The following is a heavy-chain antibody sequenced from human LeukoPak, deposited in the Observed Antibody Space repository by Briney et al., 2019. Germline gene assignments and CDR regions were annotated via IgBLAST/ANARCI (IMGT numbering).Heavy chain of an antibody. Sequence: SETLSLTCTVSGGSISSSSYYWGWIRQPPGKGLEWIGSIYYSGSTYYNPSLKGRVTISVDTSKNQFSLKLSSVTAADTAVYYCARGIAARPNYFDYWGQGTLVTVSS. CDR1: GGSISSSSYY. CDR3: ARGIAARPNYFDY. D-gene: IGHD6-6*01. V-gene: IGHV4-39*01. CDR2: IYYSGST. J-gene: IGHJ4*02.